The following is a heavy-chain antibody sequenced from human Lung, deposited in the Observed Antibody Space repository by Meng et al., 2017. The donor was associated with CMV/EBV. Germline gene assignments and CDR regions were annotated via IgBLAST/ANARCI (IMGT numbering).Heavy chain of an antibody. V-gene: IGHV4-39*01. CDR1: GGSISSSSYY. CDR3: ASPLGILGIVDL. Sequence: QRQLQEPGPGLVKPAETLSLTCTVSGGSISSSSYYWGWIRQPPGKGLEWIGSIYYSGSTYYNPSLKSRVTISVDTSKNQFSLKLSSVTAADTAVYYCASPLGILGIVDLWGRGTLVTVSS. J-gene: IGHJ2*01. D-gene: IGHD7-27*01. CDR2: IYYSGST.